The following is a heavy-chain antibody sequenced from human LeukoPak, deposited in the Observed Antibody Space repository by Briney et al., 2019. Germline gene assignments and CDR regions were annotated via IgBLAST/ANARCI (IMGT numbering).Heavy chain of an antibody. Sequence: SVKVSCKASGGTFSNYAISWVRQAPGQGLEWMGGIIPIFGTANYAQKFQGRVTITADKSTSTAYMELSSLRSEDTAVYYCARDLLSTRPRYYYMDVWGKGTTVTVSS. V-gene: IGHV1-69*06. CDR1: GGTFSNYA. CDR2: IIPIFGTA. D-gene: IGHD1-26*01. J-gene: IGHJ6*03. CDR3: ARDLLSTRPRYYYMDV.